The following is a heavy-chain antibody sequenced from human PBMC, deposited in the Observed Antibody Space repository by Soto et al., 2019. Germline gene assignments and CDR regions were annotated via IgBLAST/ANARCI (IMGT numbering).Heavy chain of an antibody. J-gene: IGHJ4*02. V-gene: IGHV1-18*01. CDR2: INVYSGDT. CDR3: ARDRSNSDY. Sequence: QVQLVQSGAEVKKPGASVKVSCKASGYTFITYGVSWVRQAPGQGLEWMGWINVYSGDTNYAQELQGRVTVTTDTSTSEVYMELRSLRADDTAVYYCARDRSNSDYWGQGTLVTVSS. CDR1: GYTFITYG. D-gene: IGHD2-15*01.